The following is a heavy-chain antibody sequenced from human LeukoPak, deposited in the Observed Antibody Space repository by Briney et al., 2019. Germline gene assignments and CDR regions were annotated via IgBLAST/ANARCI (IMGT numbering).Heavy chain of an antibody. CDR2: IYYSGST. CDR1: GGSISSSSYY. D-gene: IGHD3-22*01. Sequence: PSKTLSLTCTVSGGSISSSSYYWGWIRQPPGKGLEWIGSIYYSGSTYYNPSLKSRVTISVDTSKNQFSLKLSSVTAADTAVYYCARDEYYYDSSGYYGDFDYWGQGTLVTVSS. J-gene: IGHJ4*02. V-gene: IGHV4-39*07. CDR3: ARDEYYYDSSGYYGDFDY.